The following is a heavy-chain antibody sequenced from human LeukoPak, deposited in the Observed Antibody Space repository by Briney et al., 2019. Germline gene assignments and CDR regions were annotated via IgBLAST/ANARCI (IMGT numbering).Heavy chain of an antibody. CDR2: IYYSGST. D-gene: IGHD3-22*01. V-gene: IGHV4-38-2*02. Sequence: PSETLSLTCTVSGYSISSGYYCGWIRQPPGKGLEWIGSIYYSGSTYYNPSLKSRVTISVDTSKNQFSLKLSPVTAADTAVYYCARLPPYYYDSSGYYWGQGTLVTVSS. J-gene: IGHJ4*02. CDR3: ARLPPYYYDSSGYY. CDR1: GYSISSGYY.